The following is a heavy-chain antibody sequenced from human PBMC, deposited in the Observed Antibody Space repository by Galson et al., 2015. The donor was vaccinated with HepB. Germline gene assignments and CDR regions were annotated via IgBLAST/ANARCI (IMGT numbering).Heavy chain of an antibody. J-gene: IGHJ4*02. D-gene: IGHD2-15*01. Sequence: SLRLSCAASGFSFSRYAMHWVRQAPGKGLEWVAVISYDGSKKYYADSVKGRFTISRDNSKNTLYLQMNSLRAEDTAVYYCARGPPVVGANHEALDYWGQGTLVTVSS. CDR3: ARGPPVVGANHEALDY. V-gene: IGHV3-30-3*01. CDR1: GFSFSRYA. CDR2: ISYDGSKK.